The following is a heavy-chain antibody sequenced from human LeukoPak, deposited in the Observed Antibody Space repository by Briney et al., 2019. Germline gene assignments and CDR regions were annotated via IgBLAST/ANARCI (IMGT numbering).Heavy chain of an antibody. CDR1: GYIFTTYA. J-gene: IGHJ5*01. V-gene: IGHV1-3*01. D-gene: IGHD1-1*01. Sequence: ASVKVSCKASGYIFTTYAMHWVRQAPGQRLEWMGWINAGKGNTNYSQKFQGRVTITRDTSASTVYMELSSLRSEDTAVYYCARGVNWNLDSWGQGTLVTVSS. CDR2: INAGKGNT. CDR3: ARGVNWNLDS.